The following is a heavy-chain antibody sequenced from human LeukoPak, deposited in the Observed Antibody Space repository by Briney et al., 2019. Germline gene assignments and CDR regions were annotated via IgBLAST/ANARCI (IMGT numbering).Heavy chain of an antibody. CDR3: AKDMAAYYYASGNIDY. CDR2: ISHDGSNK. D-gene: IGHD3-10*01. Sequence: GGSLRLSCAASGFTFSSYVMHWVRQAPGKGLEWVAIISHDGSNKYYAESVKGRFTISRDNSKNTLYLQMNSLRAEDTALYYCAKDMAAYYYASGNIDYWGQGTLVTVSS. V-gene: IGHV3-30*18. J-gene: IGHJ4*02. CDR1: GFTFSSYV.